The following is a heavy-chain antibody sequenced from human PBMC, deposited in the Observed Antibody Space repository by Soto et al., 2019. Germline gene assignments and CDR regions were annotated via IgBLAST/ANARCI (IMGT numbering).Heavy chain of an antibody. CDR2: ISDTGSNT. CDR3: AKIGHRSGSRYYDMDA. J-gene: IGHJ6*02. V-gene: IGHV3-23*01. D-gene: IGHD3-10*01. Sequence: EVQILESGGDLVQPGESLRLSCVASGFTFPTYGMSWVRQAPGLGLEWVSTISDTGSNTYHAKPVKGRFTISRDNPKNTLYLQMNSLTVEDTAIYYCAKIGHRSGSRYYDMDAWGQGTTVTVSS. CDR1: GFTFPTYG.